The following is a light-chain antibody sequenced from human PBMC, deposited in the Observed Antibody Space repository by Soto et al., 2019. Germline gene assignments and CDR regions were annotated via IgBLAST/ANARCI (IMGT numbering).Light chain of an antibody. CDR3: QQYNNWPPVT. CDR1: QSVSSN. J-gene: IGKJ5*01. CDR2: GAS. V-gene: IGKV3-15*01. Sequence: ETVMTQSPAVLSVSPGERATLSCRASQSVSSNVAWYQQTPGQAPRLLIYGASTRAAGIPDRFSGSGSGTEFTLTISSLQSEDFAVYYCQQYNNWPPVTFGQGTRLE.